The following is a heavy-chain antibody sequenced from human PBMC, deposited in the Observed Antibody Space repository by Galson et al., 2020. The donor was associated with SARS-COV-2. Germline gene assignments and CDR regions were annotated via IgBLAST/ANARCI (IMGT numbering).Heavy chain of an antibody. V-gene: IGHV1-46*01. J-gene: IGHJ4*02. CDR1: GYTFTSYY. D-gene: IGHD4-4*01. CDR2: SNPSGGGT. CDR3: ARDSQGGNDYNYLLF. Sequence: GESLKISCKASGYTFTSYYIHWVRQAPGQGLEWMGISNPSGGGTTYAQKFQGRVTMTRDTSTSTVYMELSSLRSEDTAVYYCARDSQGGNDYNYLLFWGQGTLVTVSS.